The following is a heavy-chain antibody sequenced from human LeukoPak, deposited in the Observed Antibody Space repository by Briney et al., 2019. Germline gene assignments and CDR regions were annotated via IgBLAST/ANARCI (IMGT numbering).Heavy chain of an antibody. Sequence: PGGSLRLSCAASGFTFSDYYMSWIRQAPGKGLEWVSVIYSGGSTYYADSVKGRFTISRDNSKNTLYLQMNSLRAEDTAVYYCAREGTWSYYYDYWGQGTLVTVSS. D-gene: IGHD1-26*01. V-gene: IGHV3-66*01. J-gene: IGHJ4*02. CDR2: IYSGGST. CDR1: GFTFSDYY. CDR3: AREGTWSYYYDY.